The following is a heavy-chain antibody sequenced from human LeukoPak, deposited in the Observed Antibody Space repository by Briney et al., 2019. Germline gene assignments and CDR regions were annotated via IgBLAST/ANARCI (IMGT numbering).Heavy chain of an antibody. Sequence: GGSLRHSCAASGFTVSTTYMSWVRQAPGKGLEWVSIIYTGGSTYYAHSVKGRFTISRDNSKDTVYLQMNSLRAEDTAVYFCARDLGTNDAFDIWGQGTMLTVSS. CDR1: GFTVSTTY. CDR3: ARDLGTNDAFDI. V-gene: IGHV3-53*01. CDR2: IYTGGST. D-gene: IGHD7-27*01. J-gene: IGHJ3*02.